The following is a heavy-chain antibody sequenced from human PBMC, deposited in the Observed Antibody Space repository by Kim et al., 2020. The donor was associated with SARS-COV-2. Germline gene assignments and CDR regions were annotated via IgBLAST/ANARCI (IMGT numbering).Heavy chain of an antibody. CDR1: GYTFTSYG. J-gene: IGHJ4*02. CDR2: ISAYNGNT. Sequence: ASVKVSCKASGYTFTSYGISWVRQAPGQGLEWMGWISAYNGNTNYAQKLQGRVTMTTDTSTSTAYMELRSLRSDDTAVYYCARVQRGYSYGYLPRPGFDYWGQGTLVTVSS. D-gene: IGHD5-18*01. CDR3: ARVQRGYSYGYLPRPGFDY. V-gene: IGHV1-18*01.